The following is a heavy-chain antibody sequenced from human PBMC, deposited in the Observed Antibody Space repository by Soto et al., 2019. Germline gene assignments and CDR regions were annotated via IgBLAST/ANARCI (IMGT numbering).Heavy chain of an antibody. CDR3: AKEPFVASFDPYFDY. CDR1: GFTFSSYA. J-gene: IGHJ4*02. D-gene: IGHD3-16*01. CDR2: ISGSGGST. V-gene: IGHV3-23*01. Sequence: EVQLLESGGGLVQPGGSLRLSCAASGFTFSSYAMSWVRQAPGKGLEWVSAISGSGGSTDYADSVKGRFTISIDNPQNALYMQMNSLRAGDTAVYYCAKEPFVASFDPYFDYWGQGTLVTVSS.